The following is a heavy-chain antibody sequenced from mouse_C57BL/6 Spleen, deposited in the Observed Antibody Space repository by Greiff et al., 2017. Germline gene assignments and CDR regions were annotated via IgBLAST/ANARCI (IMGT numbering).Heavy chain of an antibody. CDR1: GYTFTDYE. CDR2: IDPETGGT. Sequence: VKLVESGAELVRPGASVTLSCKASGYTFTDYEMHWVKQTPVHGLEWIGAIDPETGGTAYNQKFKGKAILTADKSSSTAYMELRSLTSEDSAVYYCTNYPNWYFDVWGTGTTVTVSS. J-gene: IGHJ1*03. D-gene: IGHD1-1*01. V-gene: IGHV1-15*01. CDR3: TNYPNWYFDV.